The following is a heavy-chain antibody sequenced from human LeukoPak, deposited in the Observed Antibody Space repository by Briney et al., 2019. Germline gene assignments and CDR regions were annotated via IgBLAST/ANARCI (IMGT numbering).Heavy chain of an antibody. D-gene: IGHD2-21*01. Sequence: ASVKVSCKASGYTFIAYHMHWVRQAPGQGLEWMGRIIPNSGATNYAQNFQGRVTMTRDTSISTAYMELSRLRPDDTAVYYCARGISGGFDIWGQGTMATVSS. J-gene: IGHJ3*02. CDR3: ARGISGGFDI. CDR2: IIPNSGAT. CDR1: GYTFIAYH. V-gene: IGHV1-2*06.